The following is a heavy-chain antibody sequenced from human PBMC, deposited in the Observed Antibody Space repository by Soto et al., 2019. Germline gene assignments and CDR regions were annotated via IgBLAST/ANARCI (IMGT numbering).Heavy chain of an antibody. Sequence: QVQLVQSGAEVKKPGSSVKVSGKTSGGTFSRYAISWVRQAPGQGLEWMGGIIPIFGTANYAQKFQGRVTITADESTSTAYMELSSLRSEDTAVYYCPRVGGSYYYFDYWGQGTLVTVSS. D-gene: IGHD1-26*01. CDR3: PRVGGSYYYFDY. CDR1: GGTFSRYA. CDR2: IIPIFGTA. V-gene: IGHV1-69*01. J-gene: IGHJ4*02.